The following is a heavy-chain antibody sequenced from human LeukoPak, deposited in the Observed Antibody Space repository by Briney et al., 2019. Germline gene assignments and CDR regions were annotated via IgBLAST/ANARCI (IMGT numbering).Heavy chain of an antibody. Sequence: SETLSLTCTVSGGSISSYYWSWLRQPPGKGLECIGYIYYSGSTNYNPSLKSRVTISVNTSKNQFSLKLSSVTAADTAVYYCARHLLWFGDLKYYFDYWGQGTLVTVSS. D-gene: IGHD3-10*01. CDR1: GGSISSYY. CDR3: ARHLLWFGDLKYYFDY. CDR2: IYYSGST. V-gene: IGHV4-59*08. J-gene: IGHJ4*02.